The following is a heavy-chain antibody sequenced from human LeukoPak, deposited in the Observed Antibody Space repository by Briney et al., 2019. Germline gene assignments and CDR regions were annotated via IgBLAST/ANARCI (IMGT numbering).Heavy chain of an antibody. J-gene: IGHJ4*02. CDR3: ARHLNWGHFDY. CDR2: IYPGDSDT. D-gene: IGHD7-27*01. Sequence: WMGIIYPGDSDTRYSPSFQGQVTISADKSISTAYLQWSSLKASDTAMYYCARHLNWGHFDYWGQGTLVTASS. V-gene: IGHV5-51*01.